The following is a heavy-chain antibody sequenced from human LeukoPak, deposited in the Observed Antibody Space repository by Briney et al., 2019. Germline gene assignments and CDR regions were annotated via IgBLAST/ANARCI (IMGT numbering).Heavy chain of an antibody. CDR1: GGSFSGYY. CDR2: INHSGST. J-gene: IGHJ6*03. V-gene: IGHV4-34*01. Sequence: SGTLSLTCAVYGGSFSGYYWSWIRQPPGKGLEWIGEINHSGSTNYNPSLKSRVTISVDTSKNQFSLKLSSVTAADTAVYYCARVGQVPAAMPDYYYYYMDVWGKGTTVTVSS. CDR3: ARVGQVPAAMPDYYYYYMDV. D-gene: IGHD2-2*01.